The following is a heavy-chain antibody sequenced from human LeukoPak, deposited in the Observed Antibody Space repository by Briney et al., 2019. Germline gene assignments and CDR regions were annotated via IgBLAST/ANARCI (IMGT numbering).Heavy chain of an antibody. CDR3: ARMVRGVYYFDY. D-gene: IGHD3-10*01. J-gene: IGHJ4*02. CDR1: GGSISSSSYY. CDR2: IYYSGST. Sequence: SETLSLTCTVSGGSISSSSYYWGWIRQPPGKGLGWIGSIYYSGSTYYNPSLKSRVTISVDTSKNQFSLKLSSVTAADTAVYYCARMVRGVYYFDYWGQGTLVTVSS. V-gene: IGHV4-39*01.